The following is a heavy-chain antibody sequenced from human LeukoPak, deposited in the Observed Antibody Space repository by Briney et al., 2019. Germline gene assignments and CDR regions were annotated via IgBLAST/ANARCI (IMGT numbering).Heavy chain of an antibody. D-gene: IGHD2-2*02. CDR2: LSYDGNNE. V-gene: IGHV3-30-3*01. J-gene: IGHJ4*02. CDR1: GFTFSTNT. Sequence: GGSLRLSCAASGFTFSTNTMHWVRQAPGKGLEWVALLSYDGNNEYYADSVKGRFTISRDNSMNTLDLQMNSLRVEDTAMYYCASPPSSYTTSWGHHDWGQGTLVTVAS. CDR3: ASPPSSYTTSWGHHD.